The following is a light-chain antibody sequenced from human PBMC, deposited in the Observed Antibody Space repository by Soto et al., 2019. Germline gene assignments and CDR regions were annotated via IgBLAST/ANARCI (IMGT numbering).Light chain of an antibody. J-gene: IGKJ1*01. V-gene: IGKV1-9*01. CDR2: AAS. CDR3: QQLNSYPRT. Sequence: IQLTQSPSFLSASVGDRVTITCRASQGISSSLAWYQQKTGKAPELLISAASTLQSGVPSRFSGSGSGTEFTLTISSLQPEDFATYYCQQLNSYPRTVGQGTKVDIK. CDR1: QGISSS.